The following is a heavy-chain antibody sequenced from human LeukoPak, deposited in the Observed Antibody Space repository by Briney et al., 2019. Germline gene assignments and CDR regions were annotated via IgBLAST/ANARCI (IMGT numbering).Heavy chain of an antibody. CDR3: ARDEQWLVPISRPFYGMDV. J-gene: IGHJ6*02. D-gene: IGHD6-19*01. CDR1: GYTFTSSG. Sequence: ASVKVSCKASGYTFTSSGISWVRQSPRQGLECMGGINTYNGNTNYAQKLQGRVTMTTDTPTSTAYMELRSLRSDDTAVYYCARDEQWLVPISRPFYGMDVWGQGTTVTVSS. CDR2: INTYNGNT. V-gene: IGHV1-18*01.